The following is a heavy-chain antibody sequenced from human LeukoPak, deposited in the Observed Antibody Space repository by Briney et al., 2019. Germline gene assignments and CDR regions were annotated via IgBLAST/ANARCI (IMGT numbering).Heavy chain of an antibody. J-gene: IGHJ3*02. Sequence: PSETLSLTCTVSGGSISSGGYYWSWIRQPPGKGLEWIGYIYHRGSTYYNPSLKSRVTISVDRSKNQFSLKLSSVTAADTAVYYCAREYSSSSIDIWGQGTMVTVSS. V-gene: IGHV4-30-2*01. D-gene: IGHD6-6*01. CDR1: GGSISSGGYY. CDR2: IYHRGST. CDR3: AREYSSSSIDI.